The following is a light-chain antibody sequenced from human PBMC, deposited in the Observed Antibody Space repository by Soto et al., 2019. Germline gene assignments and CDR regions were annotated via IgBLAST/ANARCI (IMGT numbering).Light chain of an antibody. CDR2: EVS. V-gene: IGLV2-14*01. CDR1: SSDVGGYDS. Sequence: QSALTQPASVSGSPGQSITISCTGTSSDVGGYDSVSWYQQHPGKVPKLMLYEVSNRPSGVSNRFSGSKSGNTASLTISGLHIEDEADYCCSSYASTSTLVFGGGTKRTVL. CDR3: SSYASTSTLV. J-gene: IGLJ2*01.